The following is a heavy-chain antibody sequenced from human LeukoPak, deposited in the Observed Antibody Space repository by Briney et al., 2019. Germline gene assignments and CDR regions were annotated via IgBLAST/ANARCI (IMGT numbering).Heavy chain of an antibody. CDR2: IDPSDSYT. CDR1: GYNFPSHW. J-gene: IGHJ4*02. Sequence: GESLRISCKGSGYNFPSHWINWVRQMPGKGLEWMGRIDPSDSYTNYSPSFQGHVTISTDKSISTAYLQWSSLKASDTAMYYCAAYYYGSGARFDYWGQGTLVTASS. CDR3: AAYYYGSGARFDY. D-gene: IGHD3-10*01. V-gene: IGHV5-10-1*01.